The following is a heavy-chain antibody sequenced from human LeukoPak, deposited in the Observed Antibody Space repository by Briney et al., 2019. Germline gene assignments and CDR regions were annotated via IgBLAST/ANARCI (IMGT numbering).Heavy chain of an antibody. CDR1: GGSINSGDYY. J-gene: IGHJ4*02. Sequence: PSQTLSLTCTVSGGSINSGDYYWSWIRQPAGKGLEWIGRVYTSGNTLYSPSLKSRVAISIDRSKNQFSLKLTSVTAADTALYHCARGGTIFTFFDYWGQGIEVTVSS. CDR2: VYTSGNT. D-gene: IGHD5-24*01. V-gene: IGHV4-61*02. CDR3: ARGGTIFTFFDY.